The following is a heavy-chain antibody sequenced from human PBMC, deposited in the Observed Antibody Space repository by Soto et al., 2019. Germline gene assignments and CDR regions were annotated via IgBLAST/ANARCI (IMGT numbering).Heavy chain of an antibody. CDR3: ARSTHLYCGGDCYTPAFDY. V-gene: IGHV3-30-3*01. Sequence: GGSLRLSCAASGFTFSSYAMHWVRRAPGKGLEWVAVISYDGSNKYYADSVKGRFTISRDNSKNTLYLQMNSLRAEDTAVYYCARSTHLYCGGDCYTPAFDYWGQGTLVTVSS. CDR1: GFTFSSYA. D-gene: IGHD2-21*02. J-gene: IGHJ4*02. CDR2: ISYDGSNK.